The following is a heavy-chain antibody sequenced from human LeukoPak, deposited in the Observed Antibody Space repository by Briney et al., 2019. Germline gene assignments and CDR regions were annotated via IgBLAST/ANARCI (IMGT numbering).Heavy chain of an antibody. CDR2: ISSSSSYI. CDR1: GFAFSSYS. J-gene: IGHJ4*02. Sequence: TGGSLRLSCAASGFAFSSYSMNWVRQAPGKGLEWVSSISSSSSYIYYADSVKGRFTISRDDAKNSLYLQMSSLRAEDSAVYYCARFETVAVKPIDCWGQGALVTVSS. V-gene: IGHV3-21*01. CDR3: ARFETVAVKPIDC. D-gene: IGHD6-19*01.